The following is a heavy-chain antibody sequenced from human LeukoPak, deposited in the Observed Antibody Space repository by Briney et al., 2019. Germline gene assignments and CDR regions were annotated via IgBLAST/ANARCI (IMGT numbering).Heavy chain of an antibody. CDR2: IYHGGRT. CDR3: AIYCSSTSCYAGRFDP. D-gene: IGHD2-2*01. CDR1: GYSISSGYY. Sequence: SETLSLTCTVFGYSISSGYYWGWIRQTPGKGLEWIGYIYHGGRTDYNPSLKSRVTISVDTSKNQFSLKLSSVTAADTAVYYCAIYCSSTSCYAGRFDPWGQGTLVTVSS. J-gene: IGHJ5*02. V-gene: IGHV4-38-2*02.